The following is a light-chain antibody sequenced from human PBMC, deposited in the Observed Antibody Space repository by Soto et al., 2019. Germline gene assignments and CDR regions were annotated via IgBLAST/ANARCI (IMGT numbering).Light chain of an antibody. V-gene: IGKV3-20*01. CDR2: GAS. J-gene: IGKJ1*01. CDR1: QSVISGS. Sequence: IVLTQSPATLSLSPGESATISCRASQSVISGSLAWYQQKPGQSPRLLIFGASRRATGIPQRFSGSGSGTDFTLTLTSLEPEDVAVYYCHQYETSPQTFGQGTKVESK. CDR3: HQYETSPQT.